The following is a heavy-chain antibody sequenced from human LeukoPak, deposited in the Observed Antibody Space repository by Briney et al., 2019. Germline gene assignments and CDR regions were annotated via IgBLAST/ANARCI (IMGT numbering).Heavy chain of an antibody. J-gene: IGHJ4*02. D-gene: IGHD1-1*01. CDR1: GGTFSSYA. V-gene: IGHV1-8*02. Sequence: GASVKVSCKASGGTFSSYAISWVRQATGQGLEWMGWMNPNSGNTGYAQKFQGRVTMTRNTSISTAYMELSSLRSEDTAVYYCARVETGDFDYWGQGTLVTVSS. CDR2: MNPNSGNT. CDR3: ARVETGDFDY.